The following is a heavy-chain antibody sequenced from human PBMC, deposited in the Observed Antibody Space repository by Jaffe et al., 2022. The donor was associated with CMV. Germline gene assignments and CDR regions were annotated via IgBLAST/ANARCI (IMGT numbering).Heavy chain of an antibody. CDR3: ARDSSSGWYHGY. Sequence: EVQLVESGGGLIQPGGSLRLSCAASGFTVSSDYMSWVRQAPGKGLEWVSVIYSGGSTYYADSVKGRFTISRDNSKNTLYLQMNTLRAEDTAVYYCARDSSSGWYHGYWGQGTLVTVSS. V-gene: IGHV3-53*01. CDR1: GFTVSSDY. D-gene: IGHD6-19*01. CDR2: IYSGGST. J-gene: IGHJ4*02.